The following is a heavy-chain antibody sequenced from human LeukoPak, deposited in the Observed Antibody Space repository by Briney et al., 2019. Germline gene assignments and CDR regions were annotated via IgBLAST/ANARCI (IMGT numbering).Heavy chain of an antibody. D-gene: IGHD2-15*01. J-gene: IGHJ4*02. Sequence: GGSLRLSCAASGFTFRRYAMHWVRQAPGKGLEWVAALSFDETYKFYADSVKGRFIISRDNSNNTLSLEMNRLRTEDTAVYFCARGKGGPFKYWGQGTLVTVSS. CDR3: ARGKGGPFKY. CDR1: GFTFRRYA. CDR2: LSFDETYK. V-gene: IGHV3-30*01.